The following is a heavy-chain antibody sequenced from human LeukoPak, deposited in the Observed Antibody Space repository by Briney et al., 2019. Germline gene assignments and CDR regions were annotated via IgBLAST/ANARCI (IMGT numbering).Heavy chain of an antibody. J-gene: IGHJ3*02. CDR1: GGSISSYY. V-gene: IGHV4-59*08. CDR2: VYYSGTT. CDR3: ARRCSCATCYTDAFDI. D-gene: IGHD2-2*02. Sequence: SETLSLTCTVSGGSISSYYWSWIRQPPGKGLEWIGYVYYSGTTNYNPSLKSRVTISVDTSKKQFSLKLSSVTAAVTAVYYCARRCSCATCYTDAFDIWGQGTMVTVSS.